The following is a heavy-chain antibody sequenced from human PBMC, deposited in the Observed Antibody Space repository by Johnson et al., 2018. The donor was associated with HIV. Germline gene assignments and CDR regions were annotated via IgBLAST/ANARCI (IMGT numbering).Heavy chain of an antibody. J-gene: IGHJ3*02. CDR3: ARDLYSSLWKKDAFDI. D-gene: IGHD6-6*01. CDR1: GFTFSSYA. Sequence: VQLVESGGGVVQPGRSLRLSCVVSGFTFSSYAMHWVRQAPGKGLEWVALISYDGRNRYYGDSVKGRFTISRDNFENTLYLQMDSLRAEDTAVYYCARDLYSSLWKKDAFDIWGQGTMVTVSS. CDR2: ISYDGRNR. V-gene: IGHV3-30*04.